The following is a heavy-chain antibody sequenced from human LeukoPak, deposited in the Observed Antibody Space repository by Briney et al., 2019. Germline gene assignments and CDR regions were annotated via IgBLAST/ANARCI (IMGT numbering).Heavy chain of an antibody. Sequence: PSETLSLTCTVSGGSINSDDYYWSWIRQTPGKGLEWMGYIDYSGRTHYNPSLTTRLSISIDTSKNQFSLKLNSVTAADTAVYYCARGSAGGVGWFDPWGQGTLVTVSS. V-gene: IGHV4-30-4*08. J-gene: IGHJ5*02. D-gene: IGHD3-16*01. CDR3: ARGSAGGVGWFDP. CDR2: IDYSGRT. CDR1: GGSINSDDYY.